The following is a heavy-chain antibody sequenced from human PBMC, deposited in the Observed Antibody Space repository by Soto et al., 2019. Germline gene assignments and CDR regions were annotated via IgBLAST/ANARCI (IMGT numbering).Heavy chain of an antibody. CDR2: ILVGGST. CDR1: GFSCSIYD. J-gene: IGHJ3*02. D-gene: IGHD1-1*01. V-gene: IGHV3-23*01. Sequence: PGWCLRLSCAVSGFSCSIYDMSWVRQAPGKGLEWVSTILVGGSTHYEDSVKGRFTISRDTSKNTVYLQMNSLTAGDTAFYYCAKATATSGGAFEIYGQGTMVTVSS. CDR3: AKATATSGGAFEI.